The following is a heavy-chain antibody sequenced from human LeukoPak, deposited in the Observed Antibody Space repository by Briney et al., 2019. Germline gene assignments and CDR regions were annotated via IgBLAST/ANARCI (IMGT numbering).Heavy chain of an antibody. CDR3: ARDGVPDGYNPGYFLDY. CDR1: GFSFNSYI. V-gene: IGHV3-30-3*01. CDR2: ISDDGNNK. J-gene: IGHJ4*02. D-gene: IGHD5-24*01. Sequence: PGTSLRLSCAASGFSFNSYIVHWVRQAPGKGLEWVALISDDGNNKYYGGSVRGRFIISRDNSKNMLFLQMNSLRTEDTAVYYCARDGVPDGYNPGYFLDYWGQGTLVTVSS.